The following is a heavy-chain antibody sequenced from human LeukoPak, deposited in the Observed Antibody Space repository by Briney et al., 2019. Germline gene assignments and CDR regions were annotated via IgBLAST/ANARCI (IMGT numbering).Heavy chain of an antibody. J-gene: IGHJ4*02. V-gene: IGHV3-23*01. CDR1: GFTFSSYA. Sequence: GGSLRLSCAASGFTFSSYAMSWVRQAPGKGLEWVSAISGSGGSTYYADSVKGRFTISRDNAKNSLYLQMNSLRAEDTAVYYCAKEVSLRYFDWLPNPFDYWGQGTLVTVSS. CDR2: ISGSGGST. CDR3: AKEVSLRYFDWLPNPFDY. D-gene: IGHD3-9*01.